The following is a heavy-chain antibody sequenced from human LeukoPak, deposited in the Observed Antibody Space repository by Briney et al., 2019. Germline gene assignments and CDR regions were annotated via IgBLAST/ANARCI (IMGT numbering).Heavy chain of an antibody. CDR3: ARQGTAHYYYYYMDV. V-gene: IGHV4-4*07. CDR2: IHTSGST. Sequence: SETLSLTCTVSGGSISSYYWSWIRQPAGKGLEWIGRIHTSGSTNYNPSLKSRVTISVDTSKNQFSLKLSSVTAADTAVYYCARQGTAHYYYYYMDVWGKGTTVTISS. CDR1: GGSISSYY. J-gene: IGHJ6*03. D-gene: IGHD3-10*01.